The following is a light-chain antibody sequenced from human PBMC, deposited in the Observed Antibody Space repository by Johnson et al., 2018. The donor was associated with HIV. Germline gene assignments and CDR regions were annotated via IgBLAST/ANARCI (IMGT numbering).Light chain of an antibody. Sequence: HSVLTQTPSVSAAPGQKVTISCSGSSSDMGNYAVSWYQQLPGTAPKLLIYEDYKRPSGIPDRFSGSRSGTSATLGITGLQTGDEADYYCGTWDRSLRAGVFGTGTKVTVL. J-gene: IGLJ1*01. CDR1: SSDMGNYA. CDR2: EDY. V-gene: IGLV1-51*02. CDR3: GTWDRSLRAGV.